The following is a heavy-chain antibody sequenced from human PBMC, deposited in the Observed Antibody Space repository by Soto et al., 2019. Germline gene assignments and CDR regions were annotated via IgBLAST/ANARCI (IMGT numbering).Heavy chain of an antibody. CDR3: ARTHEGSCSP. V-gene: IGHV4-31*03. J-gene: IGHJ5*02. CDR1: GGSISSGGYY. D-gene: IGHD2-15*01. Sequence: SETPSLTCTVSGGSISSGGYYWSWIRQHPGKGLEWIGYIYYSGSTYYNPSLKSRVTISVDTSKNQFSLKLSSVTTADTAVYYCARTHEGSCSPWGQGTLVTVSS. CDR2: IYYSGST.